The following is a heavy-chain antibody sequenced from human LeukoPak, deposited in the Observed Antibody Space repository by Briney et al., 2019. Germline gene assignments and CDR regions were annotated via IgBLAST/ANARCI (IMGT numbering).Heavy chain of an antibody. CDR2: IIPIFGTR. D-gene: IGHD3-22*01. CDR1: SYTFTSYG. V-gene: IGHV1-69*06. Sequence: SVKVSCKASSYTFTSYGISWVRQAPGQGLEWMGGIIPIFGTRKYAPKFQGRVTITADKSTSTAYMELSSLRSEDTAVYYCARVDYYDSSGYFGYWGQGTLVTVSS. CDR3: ARVDYYDSSGYFGY. J-gene: IGHJ4*02.